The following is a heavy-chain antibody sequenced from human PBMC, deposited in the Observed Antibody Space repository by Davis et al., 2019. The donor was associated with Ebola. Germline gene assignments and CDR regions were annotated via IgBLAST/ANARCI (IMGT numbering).Heavy chain of an antibody. V-gene: IGHV1-46*01. Sequence: ASVKVSCKASGYTFTGYYMHWVRQAPGQGLEWMGGIIPIFDTANYAQKFQGRVTMTRDTSTSTVYMELSSLRSEDTAVYYCASTLYCTNGVCQTNFRYWGQGTLVTVSS. D-gene: IGHD2-8*01. J-gene: IGHJ4*02. CDR2: IIPIFDTA. CDR1: GYTFTGYY. CDR3: ASTLYCTNGVCQTNFRY.